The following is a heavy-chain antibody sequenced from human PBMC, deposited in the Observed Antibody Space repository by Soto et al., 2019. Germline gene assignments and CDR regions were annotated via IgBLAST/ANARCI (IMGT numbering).Heavy chain of an antibody. Sequence: SVKVSCKASGGTFSSYAIGWVRQAPGQGLEWMGRIIPIFGTANYAQKFQGRVTITADESTSTAYMELSSLRSEDTAVYYCSRDQAIVGATTKGYYYGMDVWGQGTTVTVSS. CDR2: IIPIFGTA. CDR1: GGTFSSYA. V-gene: IGHV1-69*13. D-gene: IGHD1-26*01. J-gene: IGHJ6*02. CDR3: SRDQAIVGATTKGYYYGMDV.